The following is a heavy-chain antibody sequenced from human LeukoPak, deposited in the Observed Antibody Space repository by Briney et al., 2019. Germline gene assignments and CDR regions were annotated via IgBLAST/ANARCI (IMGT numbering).Heavy chain of an antibody. CDR2: IMPIFGTS. CDR3: ARGPEIVVSGTTFAAYKWFDP. V-gene: IGHV1-69*13. J-gene: IGHJ5*02. Sequence: SVTVSCKPSGGTLSNYPISWLRQAPGQGLEWMGGIMPIFGTSNYAGNFQARVTFTADESTSTVFMELRSLKSEDTAVYYCARGPEIVVSGTTFAAYKWFDPWGQGTLLTVSS. D-gene: IGHD2/OR15-2a*01. CDR1: GGTLSNYP.